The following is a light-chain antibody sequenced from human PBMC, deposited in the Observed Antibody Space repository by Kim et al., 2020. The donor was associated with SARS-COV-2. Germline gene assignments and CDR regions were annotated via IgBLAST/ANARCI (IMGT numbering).Light chain of an antibody. V-gene: IGLV3-21*04. CDR3: QVWDSSSHHVV. CDR1: NIGSKS. CDR2: YDS. J-gene: IGLJ2*01. Sequence: SYELTQPPSVSVAPGQTARITCGGNNIGSKSVHWYLQKPGQAPVLVIYYDSDRPSGIPERFSGSSSGNTATLTISRVEAGDEADYYCQVWDSSSHHVVFGGGTQLTVL.